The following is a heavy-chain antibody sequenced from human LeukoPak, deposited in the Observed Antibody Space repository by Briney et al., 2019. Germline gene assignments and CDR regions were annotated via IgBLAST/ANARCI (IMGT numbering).Heavy chain of an antibody. V-gene: IGHV3-23*01. Sequence: PGGSLRLSCAASGFTFSSYGMSWVRQAPGKGLEWVSATNGDGASTYYADSVKGRFTISRDNSKNMLYLQMNSLTVEDTAVYYCVVYNWGFDWWGQGTLVTVSS. J-gene: IGHJ4*02. CDR1: GFTFSSYG. CDR3: VVYNWGFDW. CDR2: TNGDGAST. D-gene: IGHD7-27*01.